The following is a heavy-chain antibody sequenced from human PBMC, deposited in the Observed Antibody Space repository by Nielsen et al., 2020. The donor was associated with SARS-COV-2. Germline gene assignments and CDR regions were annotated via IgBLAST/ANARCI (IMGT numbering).Heavy chain of an antibody. D-gene: IGHD5/OR15-5a*01. Sequence: ASVKVSCKASGYTFTGYYMHWVRQAPGQGLEWMGWINPNSGGTNYAQKFQGWVTMTTDTSTTTAYMELRSLRSDDTAVYYCARVEQLYDYFDYWGQGTLVTVSS. CDR1: GYTFTGYY. V-gene: IGHV1-2*04. CDR2: INPNSGGT. CDR3: ARVEQLYDYFDY. J-gene: IGHJ4*02.